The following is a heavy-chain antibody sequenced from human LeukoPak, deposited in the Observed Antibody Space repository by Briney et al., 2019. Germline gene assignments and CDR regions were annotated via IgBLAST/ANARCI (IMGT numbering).Heavy chain of an antibody. D-gene: IGHD2-2*01. Sequence: SWIRQPPGKGLEWIGYIYYSGSTYYNPSLKSRVTISVDTSKNQFSLKLSSVTAADTAVYYCARVRLYCSSTSCPHAFDIWGQGTMVIVSS. V-gene: IGHV4-30-4*08. CDR2: IYYSGST. J-gene: IGHJ3*02. CDR3: ARVRLYCSSTSCPHAFDI.